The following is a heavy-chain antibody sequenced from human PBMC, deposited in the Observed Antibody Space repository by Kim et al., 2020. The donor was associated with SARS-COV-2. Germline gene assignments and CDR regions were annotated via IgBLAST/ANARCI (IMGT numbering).Heavy chain of an antibody. CDR1: GFTFSSYA. J-gene: IGHJ3*02. V-gene: IGHV3-23*03. Sequence: GGSLRLSCAASGFTFSSYATSWVRQAPGKGLEWVSVIYSGGSSTYYADSVKGRFTISRDDSKNTVYLQMNSLRVEDTAVYYCAREPEGAFNIWGQGTMVTVSS. CDR3: AREPEGAFNI. CDR2: IYSGGSST.